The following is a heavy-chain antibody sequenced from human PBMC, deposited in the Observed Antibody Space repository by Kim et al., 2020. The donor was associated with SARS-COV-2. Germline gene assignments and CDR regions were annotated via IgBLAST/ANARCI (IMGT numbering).Heavy chain of an antibody. CDR1: GFIFRNFG. CDR3: ARPSSSHFDF. Sequence: GGSLRLSCAASGFIFRNFGMHWVRQAPGKGLEWVAFISNDGTTAIYADSVRGRFTISMDYSENKLYLQMDSLSAGDTAVYYCARPSSSHFDFWGQGTLVTVSS. D-gene: IGHD3-10*01. J-gene: IGHJ4*02. V-gene: IGHV3-33*05. CDR2: ISNDGTTA.